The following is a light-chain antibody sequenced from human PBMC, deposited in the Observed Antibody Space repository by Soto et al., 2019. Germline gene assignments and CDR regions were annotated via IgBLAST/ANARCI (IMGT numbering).Light chain of an antibody. Sequence: QSALTQPASVSGSPGQSITISCTGTSRDVGGYNYVSWYQQHPGKAPKLMIYDVSNRPSGVSNRFSGSKSGNTASLTISGLRAEDEADCYCSSYTSSSTLGVVFGGGTKVTVL. CDR2: DVS. CDR3: SSYTSSSTLGVV. J-gene: IGLJ2*01. V-gene: IGLV2-14*01. CDR1: SRDVGGYNY.